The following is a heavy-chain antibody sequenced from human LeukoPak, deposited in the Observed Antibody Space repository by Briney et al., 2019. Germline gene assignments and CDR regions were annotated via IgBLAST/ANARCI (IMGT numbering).Heavy chain of an antibody. CDR2: IYYSGST. CDR1: GGSISSSSYY. V-gene: IGHV4-39*07. D-gene: IGHD5-18*01. CDR3: ARGQLWFRTLDY. Sequence: PSETLSLTCTVSGGSISSSSYYWGWIRQPPGKGLEWIGSIYYSGSTNYNPSLKSRVTISVDTSKNQFSLKLSSVTAADTAVYYCARGQLWFRTLDYWGQGTLVTVSS. J-gene: IGHJ4*02.